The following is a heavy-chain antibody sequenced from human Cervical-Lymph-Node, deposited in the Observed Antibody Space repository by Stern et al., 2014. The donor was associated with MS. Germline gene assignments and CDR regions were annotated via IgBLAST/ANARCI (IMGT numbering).Heavy chain of an antibody. CDR2: IIPSLGTA. D-gene: IGHD3-9*01. J-gene: IGHJ6*02. CDR1: GGTFNVYA. Sequence: QVQLVESGAEVKKPGSSVKISCKASGGTFNVYAFNWLRQAPGQGLEWMGGIIPSLGTANYAQRFQGRVTITADESTYTSSLLISRLTFNDTAVYYCARDGRHTDNFGLDVWGQGTTVTVSS. V-gene: IGHV1-69*01. CDR3: ARDGRHTDNFGLDV.